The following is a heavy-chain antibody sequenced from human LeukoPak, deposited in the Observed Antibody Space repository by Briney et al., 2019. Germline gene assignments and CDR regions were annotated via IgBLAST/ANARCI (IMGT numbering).Heavy chain of an antibody. V-gene: IGHV1-69*13. J-gene: IGHJ4*02. Sequence: SVKVSCKASGGTFSSYAISWVRQAPGQGLEWMGGIIPIFGTANYAQKFQGRVTITADESTSTAYMELRSLRSDDTAVYYCARDFNTGYYDSSGYPFDYWGQGTLVTVSS. CDR2: IIPIFGTA. D-gene: IGHD3-22*01. CDR1: GGTFSSYA. CDR3: ARDFNTGYYDSSGYPFDY.